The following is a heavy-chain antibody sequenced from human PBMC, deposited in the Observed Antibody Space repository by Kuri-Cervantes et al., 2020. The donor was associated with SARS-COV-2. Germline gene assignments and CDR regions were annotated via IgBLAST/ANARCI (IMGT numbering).Heavy chain of an antibody. Sequence: GESLKISCAASGFTFSSSWMHWVRQAPGKGLEWVGFIRSKAYGGTTEYAASVKGRFTISRDDSKSIAYLQMNSLKTEDTAVYYCTRLPYGGNIYYFDYWGQGTLVTVSS. CDR2: IRSKAYGGTT. CDR1: GFTFSSSW. V-gene: IGHV3-49*04. J-gene: IGHJ4*02. D-gene: IGHD4-23*01. CDR3: TRLPYGGNIYYFDY.